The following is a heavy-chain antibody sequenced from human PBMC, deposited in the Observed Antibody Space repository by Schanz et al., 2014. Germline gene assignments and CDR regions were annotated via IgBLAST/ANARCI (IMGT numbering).Heavy chain of an antibody. V-gene: IGHV3-7*01. CDR2: IKKDGSEK. D-gene: IGHD1-1*01. Sequence: EVQLVESGGGLVKPGGSLRLSCSASGFTFSIYAMHWVRQAPGKGLEWVANIKKDGSEKYYVDSVKGRFTISRDNAKNSLFLQMNSLRPEDTAVYYCARGRVLESWGQGTLVTVSS. CDR3: ARGRVLES. J-gene: IGHJ5*02. CDR1: GFTFSIYA.